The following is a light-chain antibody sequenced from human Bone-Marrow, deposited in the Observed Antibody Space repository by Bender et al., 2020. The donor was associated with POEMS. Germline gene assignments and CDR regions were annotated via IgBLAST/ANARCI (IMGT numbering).Light chain of an antibody. Sequence: QSALTQPPSASGTPGQRVTISCSGSSSNIGGNAVNWWQQLPGTAPKLLIYGNDQRPAGVPDRFSGSKSGASASLAISGLQSEDEGDYFCSAWDGILNGWVFGGGTELTVL. V-gene: IGLV1-44*01. CDR3: SAWDGILNGWV. J-gene: IGLJ3*02. CDR2: GND. CDR1: SSNIGGNA.